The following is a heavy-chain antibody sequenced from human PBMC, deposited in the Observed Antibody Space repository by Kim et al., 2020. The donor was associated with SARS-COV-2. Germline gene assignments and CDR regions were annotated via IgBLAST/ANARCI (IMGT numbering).Heavy chain of an antibody. D-gene: IGHD1-26*01. V-gene: IGHV5-51*01. Sequence: GGSLRLSCKGSGYSFTSYWIGWVRQMPGKGLEWMGIIYPGDSDTRYSPSFQGQVTISADKSISTAYLQWSSLKASDTAMYYCARHDEWELLVPGLNRGFDLWGRGTLVTVSS. CDR2: IYPGDSDT. J-gene: IGHJ2*01. CDR1: GYSFTSYW. CDR3: ARHDEWELLVPGLNRGFDL.